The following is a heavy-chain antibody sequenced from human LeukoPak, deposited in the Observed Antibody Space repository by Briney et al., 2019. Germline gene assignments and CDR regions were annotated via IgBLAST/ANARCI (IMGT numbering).Heavy chain of an antibody. J-gene: IGHJ4*02. D-gene: IGHD5-12*01. CDR3: AKAGFWDIVATPFDY. Sequence: PGGSLRLSCEASGFTFSIYAMNWVRQAPGKGLEWVSAISGSGGSTYYADSVKGRFTISRDNSKNTLYLQMNSLRAEDTAVYYCAKAGFWDIVATPFDYWGQGTLVTVSS. CDR1: GFTFSIYA. V-gene: IGHV3-23*01. CDR2: ISGSGGST.